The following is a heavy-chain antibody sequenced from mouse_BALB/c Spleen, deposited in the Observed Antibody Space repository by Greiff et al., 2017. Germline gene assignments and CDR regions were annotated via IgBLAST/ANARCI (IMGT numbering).Heavy chain of an antibody. Sequence: EVQLVESGGGLVKPGGSLKLSCAASGFTFSSYAMSWVRQSPEKRLEWVAEISSGGSYTYYPDTVTGRFTISRDNAKNTLYLEMSSLRSEDTAMYYCARTLITTAYYAMDYWGQGTSVTVSS. CDR3: ARTLITTAYYAMDY. V-gene: IGHV5-9-4*01. CDR1: GFTFSSYA. D-gene: IGHD1-2*01. J-gene: IGHJ4*01. CDR2: ISSGGSYT.